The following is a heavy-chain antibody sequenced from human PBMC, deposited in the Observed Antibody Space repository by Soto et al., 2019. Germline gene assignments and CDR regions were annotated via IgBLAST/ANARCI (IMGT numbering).Heavy chain of an antibody. D-gene: IGHD6-19*01. CDR2: ISYDGSNK. CDR3: AKDRGWLAERYYYGMDV. Sequence: QVQLVESGGGVVQPGRSLRLSCVASGFTFSSYGMHWVRQAPGKGLEWVAVISYDGSNKYYADSVKGRFTISRDNSKNXXYLQMNSLRAEDTAVYYCAKDRGWLAERYYYGMDVWGQGTTVTVSS. CDR1: GFTFSSYG. J-gene: IGHJ6*02. V-gene: IGHV3-30*18.